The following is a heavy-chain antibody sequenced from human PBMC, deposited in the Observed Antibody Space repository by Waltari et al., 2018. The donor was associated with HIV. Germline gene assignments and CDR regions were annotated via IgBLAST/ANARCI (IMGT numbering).Heavy chain of an antibody. CDR3: ARANVFLRFGEFSNYGMDV. CDR1: GFTFSHSL. J-gene: IGHJ6*02. CDR2: INTDGTTT. V-gene: IGHV3-74*01. D-gene: IGHD3-10*01. Sequence: EVRLVESGGALVQTVVSLGLSCAPSGFTFSHSLINLDRQAPGKGLVWVSRINTDGTTTTYADSVRGRFTISRDNAKNTLDLQMNSLKADDTAVYYCARANVFLRFGEFSNYGMDVWGQGTMVTVSS.